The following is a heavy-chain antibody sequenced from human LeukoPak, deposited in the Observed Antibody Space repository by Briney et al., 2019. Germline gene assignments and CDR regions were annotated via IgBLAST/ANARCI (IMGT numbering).Heavy chain of an antibody. D-gene: IGHD6-19*01. V-gene: IGHV4-34*01. J-gene: IGHJ5*02. CDR1: GGSFSRYY. Sequence: SETLSLTCAVYGGSFSRYYWSWIRQPPGKGLEWIGEINHSGSTNYNPSLKSRVTISVDTSKNQFSLKLSSVTAADTAVYYCARGGGNKQWLTWFDPWGQGTLVTVSS. CDR3: ARGGGNKQWLTWFDP. CDR2: INHSGST.